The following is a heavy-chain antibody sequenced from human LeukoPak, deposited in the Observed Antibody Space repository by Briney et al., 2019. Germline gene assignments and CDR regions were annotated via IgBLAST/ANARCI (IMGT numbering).Heavy chain of an antibody. D-gene: IGHD3-22*01. CDR2: ISSSGGST. V-gene: IGHV3-23*01. Sequence: GGSLRLSCATSGFTFSSYAMNWVRQAPGKGLEWVSAISSSGGSTYYADSVKGRFTISRDNSKNTLYLQMNSLRAEDTAEYYCAKDTGNYYNSDGYYYGLGGYFDYWGQGTLVTVSS. CDR1: GFTFSSYA. CDR3: AKDTGNYYNSDGYYYGLGGYFDY. J-gene: IGHJ4*02.